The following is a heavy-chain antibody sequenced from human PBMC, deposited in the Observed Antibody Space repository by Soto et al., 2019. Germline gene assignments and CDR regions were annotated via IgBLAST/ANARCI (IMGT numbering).Heavy chain of an antibody. J-gene: IGHJ4*02. D-gene: IGHD6-6*01. CDR2: INHSGST. V-gene: IGHV4-34*01. CDR1: CGSFSGYY. Sequence: QVQLQQWGAGLLKPSETLSLTCAVYCGSFSGYYWSWIRQPPGKGLEWIGEINHSGSTNYNPSLKSRVNLSVDTSKNQYSLKLSSVTAADTAVYYCSRTSRFDCWGQGTLVTVSS. CDR3: SRTSRFDC.